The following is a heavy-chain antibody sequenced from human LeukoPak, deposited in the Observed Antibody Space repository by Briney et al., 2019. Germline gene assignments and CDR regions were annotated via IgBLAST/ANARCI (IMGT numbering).Heavy chain of an antibody. CDR3: ASVPFWSGTSEFDP. V-gene: IGHV3-48*01. Sequence: GGSLRLSCAASGFTFSSYSMNWVRQAPGKGLEWVSYISSSSSTIYYADSVKGRFTISRDNSKNSLYLQMNSLRAEDTAVYYCASVPFWSGTSEFDPWGQGTLVTVSS. CDR1: GFTFSSYS. CDR2: ISSSSSTI. J-gene: IGHJ5*02. D-gene: IGHD3-3*01.